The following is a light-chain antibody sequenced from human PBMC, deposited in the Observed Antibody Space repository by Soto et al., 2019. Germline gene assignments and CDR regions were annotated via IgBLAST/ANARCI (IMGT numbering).Light chain of an antibody. J-gene: IGKJ1*01. CDR3: QQYYTTPS. CDR1: QSVLYSSNNKNY. V-gene: IGKV4-1*01. CDR2: WAS. Sequence: DIVMTQSPDSLAVSLGERATINCKSSQSVLYSSNNKNYLAWYQQKPRQPPKLLISWASTRESGVPDRFSGSGSGTDFTLTISSLQAEDVAFYYCQQYYTTPSFGQGTKVEIK.